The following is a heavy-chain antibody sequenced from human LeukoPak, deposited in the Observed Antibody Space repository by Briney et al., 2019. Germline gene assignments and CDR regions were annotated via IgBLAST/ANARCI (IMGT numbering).Heavy chain of an antibody. CDR2: IIPIFGAA. J-gene: IGHJ3*02. D-gene: IGHD1-26*01. Sequence: GASVKVSCKASGGTFSSYAISWVRQAPGQGLEWMGGIIPIFGAANYAQKFQGRVTITADESTSTACMGLSSLRSEDTAVYYCARVKSSSVDAFDIWGQGTMVTVSS. CDR3: ARVKSSSVDAFDI. V-gene: IGHV1-69*13. CDR1: GGTFSSYA.